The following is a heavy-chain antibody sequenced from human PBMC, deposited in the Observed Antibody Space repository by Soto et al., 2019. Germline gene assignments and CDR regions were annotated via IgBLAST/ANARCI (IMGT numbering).Heavy chain of an antibody. Sequence: QVQLVESGGGVVQPGKSLRLSCVASGFTLSTYVMHWVRQAPGKGLKWVAVIWSDGTNKFYSDSVTGRFTISRGNSNNTVYLQKFGLGVEDTAVYYCAKASATTAEFVQWGQGTVVTVSS. CDR3: AKASATTAEFVQ. CDR1: GFTLSTYV. V-gene: IGHV3-33*06. J-gene: IGHJ4*02. CDR2: IWSDGTNK. D-gene: IGHD4-17*01.